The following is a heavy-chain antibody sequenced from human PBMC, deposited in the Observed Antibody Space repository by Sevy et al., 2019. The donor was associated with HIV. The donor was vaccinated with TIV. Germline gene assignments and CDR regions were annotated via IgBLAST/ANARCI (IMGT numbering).Heavy chain of an antibody. J-gene: IGHJ4*02. D-gene: IGHD3-10*01. V-gene: IGHV3-7*01. Sequence: GGSLRLSCAASGFTFSSYWMSWVRQAPGKGLEWLATINLDGSETFYVDSVKGRFTISRHNPRKSVYLQMTSLSAEYTAVYYCARLFYGSVDYWGQGTLVTVSS. CDR1: GFTFSSYW. CDR2: INLDGSET. CDR3: ARLFYGSVDY.